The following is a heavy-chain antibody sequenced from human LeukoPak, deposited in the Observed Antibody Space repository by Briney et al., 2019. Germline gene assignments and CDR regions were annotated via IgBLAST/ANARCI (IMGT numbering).Heavy chain of an antibody. CDR1: GFTFSSYE. CDR3: VNWNDPLGV. CDR2: ISSSGSTI. V-gene: IGHV3-48*03. Sequence: PSGGSLRLSCAASGFTFSSYEMNWVRQAPGKGLEWVSYISSSGSTIYYADSVKGRFTISRDNAKNSLYLQMNSLRAEDTAVYYCVNWNDPLGVWGKGTTVTISS. J-gene: IGHJ6*04. D-gene: IGHD1-1*01.